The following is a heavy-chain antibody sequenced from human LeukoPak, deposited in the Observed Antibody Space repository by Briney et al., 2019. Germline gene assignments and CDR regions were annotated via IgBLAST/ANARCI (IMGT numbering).Heavy chain of an antibody. Sequence: GGSLRLSCAASGFTFSDSYMAWVRQARGKGLEWISYIRSSGSNIYYTDSVKGRFTISRDNAWNSLYLQVNSLTAEDTAIYYCARVSHSGSYPSFGAMDGWGQGTTVTVSS. D-gene: IGHD3-10*01. CDR3: ARVSHSGSYPSFGAMDG. CDR1: GFTFSDSY. CDR2: IRSSGSNI. J-gene: IGHJ6*02. V-gene: IGHV3-11*01.